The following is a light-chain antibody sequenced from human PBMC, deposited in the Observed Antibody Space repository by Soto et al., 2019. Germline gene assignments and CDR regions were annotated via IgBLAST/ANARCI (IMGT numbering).Light chain of an antibody. V-gene: IGKV1-9*01. J-gene: IGKJ4*01. CDR2: AAS. CDR1: QGISSY. CDR3: QQFNSYPS. Sequence: DIQLTQSPSFLSASVGDRVTITCRASQGISSYLAWYQQKPGKAPKLLISAASTLQSGVPSRFSGSGSGTEFTLTISSLQPEDFATYYCQQFNSYPSFGGGTKVDI.